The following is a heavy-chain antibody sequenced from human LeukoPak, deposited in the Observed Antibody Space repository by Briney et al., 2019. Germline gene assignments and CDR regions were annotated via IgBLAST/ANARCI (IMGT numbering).Heavy chain of an antibody. D-gene: IGHD6-19*01. V-gene: IGHV4-34*01. Sequence: SGTLSLTCAVYGGSFSGYYWSWIRQPPGKGLEWIGEINHSGSTNYNPSLKSRVTISVDTSKNQFSLKLSPVTAADTAVYYCARGPGIAVAVDYWGQGTLVTVSS. CDR2: INHSGST. CDR3: ARGPGIAVAVDY. CDR1: GGSFSGYY. J-gene: IGHJ4*02.